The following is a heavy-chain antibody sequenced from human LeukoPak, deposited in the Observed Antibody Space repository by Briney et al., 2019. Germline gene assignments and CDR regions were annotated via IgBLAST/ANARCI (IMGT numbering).Heavy chain of an antibody. V-gene: IGHV3-33*01. CDR3: ARETRGTYYDFWSGYYWFDY. CDR1: GFTFSSYG. CDR2: IWYDGSNK. D-gene: IGHD3-3*01. Sequence: GGSLRLSCAASGFTFSSYGMHWVRQAPGKGLEWVAVIWYDGSNKYYADSVKGRFTISRDNSKNTLYLQMNSLRAEDTAVYYCARETRGTYYDFWSGYYWFDYWGQGTLVTVSS. J-gene: IGHJ4*02.